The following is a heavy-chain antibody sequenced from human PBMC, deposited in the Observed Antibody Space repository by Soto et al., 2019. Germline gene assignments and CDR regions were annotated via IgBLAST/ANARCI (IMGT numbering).Heavy chain of an antibody. CDR3: ARVGWFGEYSSFAWFDP. CDR1: GYTFTGYY. V-gene: IGHV1-2*02. Sequence: QVQLVQSGAEVKKPGASVKVSCKASGYTFTGYYMHWVRQAPGQGLEWMGWINPNSGGTNYAQKFQGRVTMPRDTSISTAYMELSRLRSDDTAVYYCARVGWFGEYSSFAWFDPWGQGTLVTVSS. CDR2: INPNSGGT. D-gene: IGHD3-10*01. J-gene: IGHJ5*02.